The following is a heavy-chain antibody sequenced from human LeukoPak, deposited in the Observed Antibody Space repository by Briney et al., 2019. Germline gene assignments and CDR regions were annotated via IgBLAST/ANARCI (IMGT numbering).Heavy chain of an antibody. CDR2: IYHSGST. Sequence: QLQLQESGSGLVKPSQTLSLTCAVSGGSISSGGYSWSWIRQPPGKGLEWIGYIYHSGSTYYTPSHKCRVTISVDRSKNQFSLKLSSVTAADTAVYYCAREEQQLGYDYWGQGTLVTVSS. D-gene: IGHD6-13*01. CDR1: GGSISSGGYS. J-gene: IGHJ4*02. V-gene: IGHV4-30-2*01. CDR3: AREEQQLGYDY.